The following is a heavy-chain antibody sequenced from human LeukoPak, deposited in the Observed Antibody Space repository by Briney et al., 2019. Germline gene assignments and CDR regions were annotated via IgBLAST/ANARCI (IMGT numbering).Heavy chain of an antibody. D-gene: IGHD2-2*01. Sequence: GGSLRLSCAASGFTFSSYGMHWVRQAPGKGLEWVAVISYDGSNKYYADSVKGRFTISRDNSKNTLYLQMNSLRAEDTAVYYCAKDQGEYGYCSSTSCHFDYWGQGTLVTVSS. J-gene: IGHJ4*02. CDR3: AKDQGEYGYCSSTSCHFDY. V-gene: IGHV3-30*18. CDR1: GFTFSSYG. CDR2: ISYDGSNK.